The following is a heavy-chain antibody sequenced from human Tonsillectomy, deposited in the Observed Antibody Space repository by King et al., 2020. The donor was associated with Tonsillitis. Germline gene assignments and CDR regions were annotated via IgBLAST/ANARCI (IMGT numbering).Heavy chain of an antibody. J-gene: IGHJ3*02. CDR3: ARDSADDSFDI. V-gene: IGHV1-46*01. Sequence: VQLVQSGAEVKKPGASVKVSCKASGYTFTDYFIHWVRQAPGQGLEWMGIIHPDGGRTRYAQKFQGRVTMTTDTSTSTVYMEVSSLKSQDTAVYYCARDSADDSFDIWGQGTMVIVS. CDR1: GYTFTDYF. CDR2: IHPDGGRT. D-gene: IGHD3-10*01.